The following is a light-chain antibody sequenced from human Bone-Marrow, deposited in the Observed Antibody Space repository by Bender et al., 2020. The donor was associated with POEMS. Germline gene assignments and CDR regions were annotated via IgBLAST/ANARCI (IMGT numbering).Light chain of an antibody. J-gene: IGLJ2*01. CDR2: EGT. CDR3: CSYAGSSTVL. V-gene: IGLV2-23*01. CDR1: SSDVGSSYF. Sequence: QSALTHLASVSGSPGQSITISCTGTSSDVGSSYFASCYHKNPEKAPKLMIYEGTKRPSGVSNRFSGSKSGSTASLTISGLQAEDEADYYCCSYAGSSTVLFGGGTKLTVL.